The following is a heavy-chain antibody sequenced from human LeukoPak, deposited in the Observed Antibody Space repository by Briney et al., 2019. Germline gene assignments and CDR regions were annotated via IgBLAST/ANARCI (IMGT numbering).Heavy chain of an antibody. CDR1: GYTFTSYD. Sequence: ASVKVSCKASGYTFTSYDMNWVRQATGQGLEWMGWMNPNSGNTGYAQKFQGRVTMTRNTSISTAYMELSSLRSEDTAVYYCARGPPRAVLRFLEWLPANYYGMDVWGQGTTVTVSS. V-gene: IGHV1-8*01. CDR3: ARGPPRAVLRFLEWLPANYYGMDV. CDR2: MNPNSGNT. D-gene: IGHD3-3*01. J-gene: IGHJ6*02.